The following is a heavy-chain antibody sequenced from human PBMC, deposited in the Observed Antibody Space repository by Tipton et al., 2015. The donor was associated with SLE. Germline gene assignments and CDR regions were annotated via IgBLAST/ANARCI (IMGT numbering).Heavy chain of an antibody. CDR1: GGSISSGSYY. CDR2: IYTSGST. D-gene: IGHD3-3*02. CDR3: AREGVHFWSGSSYYYYYYIDV. J-gene: IGHJ6*03. Sequence: TLSLTCTVSGGSISSGSYYWSWIRQPAGKGLEWIGRIYTSGSTNYNPSLKSRVTISVDTSKNQFSLKLSPVTAADTAVYYCAREGVHFWSGSSYYYYYYIDVWGKGTTVTVSS. V-gene: IGHV4-61*02.